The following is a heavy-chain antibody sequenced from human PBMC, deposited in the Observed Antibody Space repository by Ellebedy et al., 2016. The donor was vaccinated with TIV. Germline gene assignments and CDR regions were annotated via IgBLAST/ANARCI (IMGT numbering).Heavy chain of an antibody. CDR3: ARDIVTPKDSYFDY. CDR2: IWYDGTKK. V-gene: IGHV3-33*01. Sequence: GESLKISCAASGFPFSIYGMQWVRQAPGKGLEWVALIWYDGTKKFYAESVKGRFTISRDNSKNTLFLQMNSLRAEDTAVYYCARDIVTPKDSYFDYWGQGTLVTVSS. J-gene: IGHJ4*02. CDR1: GFPFSIYG. D-gene: IGHD1-26*01.